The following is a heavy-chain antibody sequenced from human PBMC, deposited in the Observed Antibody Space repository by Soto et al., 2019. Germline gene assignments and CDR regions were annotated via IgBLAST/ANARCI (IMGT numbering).Heavy chain of an antibody. CDR1: GYTFTGYA. V-gene: IGHV1-3*05. J-gene: IGHJ4*02. D-gene: IGHD6-19*01. CDR3: AGAVAVPADFDY. CDR2: INAGNGNT. Sequence: QVKLVQSGAEEKKPGASVKVSCKASGYTFTGYAMHWVRQAPGQRLEWMGWINAGNGNTKYSQKFKGRVTITRDTSASTAYMELSSLRSEDTAVYYCAGAVAVPADFDYWGQGTLVTVSS.